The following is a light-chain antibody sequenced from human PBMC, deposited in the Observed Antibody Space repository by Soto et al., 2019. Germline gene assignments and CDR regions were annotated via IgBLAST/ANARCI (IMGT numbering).Light chain of an antibody. V-gene: IGLV1-44*01. J-gene: IGLJ3*02. CDR1: SSNIGSNT. Sequence: QAVVTQPPSASGTPGQRVTISCSGSSSNIGSNTVNWYQQLPGTAPKLLIYSNNQRPSGVPDRFSGSKSGTSASLAISGLQSEDEADYYCAAWDDSRYWVFGGGTKLTVL. CDR3: AAWDDSRYWV. CDR2: SNN.